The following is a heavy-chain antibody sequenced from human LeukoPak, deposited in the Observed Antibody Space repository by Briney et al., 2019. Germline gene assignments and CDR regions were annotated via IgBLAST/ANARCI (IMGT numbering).Heavy chain of an antibody. CDR1: GGSVSSDY. J-gene: IGHJ4*02. V-gene: IGHV4-4*07. D-gene: IGHD2-15*01. CDR2: IYISGTT. CDR3: VRGGSKAAATFDY. Sequence: PSETLSLTCTVSGGSVSSDYWSWIRQPAGKGLEWIGQIYISGTTNYNPSLKSRVTMSGDTSKNLFSLKLASVTAADTAVYYCVRGGSKAAATFDYWGQGTLVTVSS.